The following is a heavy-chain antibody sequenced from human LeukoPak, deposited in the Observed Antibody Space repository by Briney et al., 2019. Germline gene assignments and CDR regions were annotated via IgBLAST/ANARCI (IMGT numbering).Heavy chain of an antibody. CDR2: INPSGGST. CDR1: GGTFSSYA. V-gene: IGHV1-46*01. D-gene: IGHD5-18*01. Sequence: ASVKVSCKASGGTFSSYAISWVRQAPGQGLEWMGIINPSGGSTSYAQKFQGRVTMTRDTSTSTVYMELSSLRSEDTAVYYCARSSYGVFDYWGQGTLVTVSS. J-gene: IGHJ4*02. CDR3: ARSSYGVFDY.